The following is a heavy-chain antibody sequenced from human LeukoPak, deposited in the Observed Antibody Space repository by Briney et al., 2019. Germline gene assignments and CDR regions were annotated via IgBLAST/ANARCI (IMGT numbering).Heavy chain of an antibody. V-gene: IGHV3-74*01. CDR1: GFTFSSYA. CDR3: ARSNYDSTTFYYHLDL. CDR2: VDVHGQGT. J-gene: IGHJ5*02. D-gene: IGHD2/OR15-2a*01. Sequence: PGASLRLSCAASGFTFSSYAMHWVRQAPGKGPVWVSRVDVHGQGTAYADSVKGRFTISRDNAKNTLSLQMNSLSAEDTAVYYCARSNYDSTTFYYHLDLWGQGTLVTVSS.